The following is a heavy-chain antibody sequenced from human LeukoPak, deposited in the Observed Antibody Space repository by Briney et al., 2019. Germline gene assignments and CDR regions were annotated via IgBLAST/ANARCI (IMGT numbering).Heavy chain of an antibody. CDR1: GYTFTSYG. CDR2: ISAYNGNT. D-gene: IGHD2-2*01. Sequence: ASVKVSCKASGYTFTSYGISWVRQAPGQGLEWMGWISAYNGNTNYAQKLQGRVTMTTDTSTSTAYMELRSPRSDDTAVYYCARDPQDIVVVHPSNYYYGMDVWGQGTTVTVSS. J-gene: IGHJ6*02. CDR3: ARDPQDIVVVHPSNYYYGMDV. V-gene: IGHV1-18*01.